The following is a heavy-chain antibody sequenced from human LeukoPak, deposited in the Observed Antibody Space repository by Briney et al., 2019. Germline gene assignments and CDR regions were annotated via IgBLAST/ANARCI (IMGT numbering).Heavy chain of an antibody. Sequence: GESLKISCQGSGYRFTSYWIAWVRQMPGKGLQWMGIIYPGDSDTRYSPSFQGQVTISADKSISTAYLQWSSPKASDTAMYFCARGGHSSSYNDYWGQGTLVTVSS. V-gene: IGHV5-51*01. CDR1: GYRFTSYW. CDR2: IYPGDSDT. D-gene: IGHD6-6*01. CDR3: ARGGHSSSYNDY. J-gene: IGHJ4*02.